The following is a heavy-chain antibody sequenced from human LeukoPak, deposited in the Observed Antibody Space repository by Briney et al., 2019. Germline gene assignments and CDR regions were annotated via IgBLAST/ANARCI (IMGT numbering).Heavy chain of an antibody. J-gene: IGHJ1*01. Sequence: ASVRVSCETSGYTFTDYGITWVRQAPGQGLERMFWISGYNGVTNYAQKLQGRVTMTTDTSTSTAYMDLRSLTSDDTAVYYCARPGGAAEYLKEWGQGTLVTVSS. D-gene: IGHD1-26*01. CDR3: ARPGGAAEYLKE. CDR1: GYTFTDYG. CDR2: ISGYNGVT. V-gene: IGHV1-18*01.